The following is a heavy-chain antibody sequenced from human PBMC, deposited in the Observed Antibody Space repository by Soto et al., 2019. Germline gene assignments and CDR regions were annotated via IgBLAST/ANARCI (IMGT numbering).Heavy chain of an antibody. CDR2: INHSGST. CDR1: GGSFSGYY. Sequence: SETLSLTCAVYGGSFSGYYWSWIRQPPGKGLEWIGEINHSGSTNYNPSLKSRVTISVDTSKNQFSLKLSSVTAADTAVYYCARGGGDIVVVPAAMKETRWFDPWGQGTLVTVSS. CDR3: ARGGGDIVVVPAAMKETRWFDP. J-gene: IGHJ5*02. D-gene: IGHD2-2*01. V-gene: IGHV4-34*01.